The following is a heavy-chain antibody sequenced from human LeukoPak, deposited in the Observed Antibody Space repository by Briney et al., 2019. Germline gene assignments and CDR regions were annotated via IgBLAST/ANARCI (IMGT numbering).Heavy chain of an antibody. CDR3: ARDTYYYDSSGSPGV. CDR2: INPNSGGT. J-gene: IGHJ4*02. D-gene: IGHD3-22*01. Sequence: ASVKVSCKASGYTFTGYYMHWVRQAPGQGLEWMGWINPNSGGTNYAQKFQGRVTMTRDTSISTAYMELSRLRSDDTAVYYCARDTYYYDSSGSPGVWGQGTLVTVSS. CDR1: GYTFTGYY. V-gene: IGHV1-2*02.